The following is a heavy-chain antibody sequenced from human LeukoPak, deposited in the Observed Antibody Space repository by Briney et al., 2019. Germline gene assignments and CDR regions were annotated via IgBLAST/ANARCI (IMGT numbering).Heavy chain of an antibody. V-gene: IGHV3-23*01. CDR3: AKVSFGSSGPYYDSSADFDY. CDR2: ISGSGGST. Sequence: GGSLRLSCAASGFTFSSYAMSWVRQAPGKGLEWVSAISGSGGSTYYADSVKGRFTISRDNSKNTLYLQMNSLRAEDTAVYYCAKVSFGSSGPYYDSSADFDYWGQGTLVTVSS. J-gene: IGHJ4*02. CDR1: GFTFSSYA. D-gene: IGHD3-22*01.